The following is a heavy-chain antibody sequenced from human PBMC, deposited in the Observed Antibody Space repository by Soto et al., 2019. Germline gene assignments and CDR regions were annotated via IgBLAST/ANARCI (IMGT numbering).Heavy chain of an antibody. CDR2: IYYSGST. J-gene: IGHJ5*02. Sequence: KTSETLSLTCTVSGGSLRSTGYYGVWLRHPPGKGLEWIGSIYYSGSTYYNPSLKSRVSMSVDSSKNQFSLRLSSVTAAVTAIYYCARQHTWNYVRWFDPWGQGILVTVSS. CDR1: GGSLRSTGYY. D-gene: IGHD1-7*01. CDR3: ARQHTWNYVRWFDP. V-gene: IGHV4-39*01.